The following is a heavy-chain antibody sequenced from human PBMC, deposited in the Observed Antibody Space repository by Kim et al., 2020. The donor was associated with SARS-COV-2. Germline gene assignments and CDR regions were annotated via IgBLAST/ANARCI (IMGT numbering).Heavy chain of an antibody. D-gene: IGHD5-12*01. CDR3: AKSRVSSSGSSDY. V-gene: IGHV3-30*02. J-gene: IGHJ4*02. Sequence: YADSMKGRFTISRDNSKNTLYLQMNSLRAEDTALYYCAKSRVSSSGSSDYWGQGTLVSVSS.